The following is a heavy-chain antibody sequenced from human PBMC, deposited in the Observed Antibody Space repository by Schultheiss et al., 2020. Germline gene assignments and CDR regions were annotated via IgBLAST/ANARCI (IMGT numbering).Heavy chain of an antibody. Sequence: SETLSLTCTVSGASISSGSYYWGWIRQPPGKGLEWIGSIYYTGNTYYNPSLKSRVTISVDTSNNQFSLRLSSVTAADTAVYYCVRQGPPYAGSVAETWFDTWGLGTRVTVSS. CDR2: IYYTGNT. D-gene: IGHD2-2*01. J-gene: IGHJ5*02. V-gene: IGHV4-39*01. CDR3: VRQGPPYAGSVAETWFDT. CDR1: GASISSGSYY.